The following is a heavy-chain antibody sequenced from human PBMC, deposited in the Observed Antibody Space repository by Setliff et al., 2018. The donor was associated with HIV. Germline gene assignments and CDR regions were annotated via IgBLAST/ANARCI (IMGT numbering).Heavy chain of an antibody. Sequence: GALRLSCAASGFTFSSYWMSWVRQAPGKGLEWVADIKQDGSKAYYMDSVKGRFTISRDNPKNSLYLQMNSLRAEDTALYYCVRGCLTTICDHSFYLDVWGKGATVTVSS. D-gene: IGHD3-22*01. J-gene: IGHJ6*03. V-gene: IGHV3-7*04. CDR1: GFTFSSYW. CDR3: VRGCLTTICDHSFYLDV. CDR2: IKQDGSKA.